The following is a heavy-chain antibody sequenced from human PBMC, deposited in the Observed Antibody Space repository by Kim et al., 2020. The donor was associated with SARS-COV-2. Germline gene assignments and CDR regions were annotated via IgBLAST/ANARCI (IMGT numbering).Heavy chain of an antibody. J-gene: IGHJ3*02. Sequence: ASVKVSCKVSGYTLTELSMHWVRQAPGKGLEWMGGFDPEDCETIYAQKFQGRVTMTEDTSPETASMELSSLRSEDTAVYYCATCRIVGVPDAFDIWGQGT. CDR2: FDPEDCET. CDR1: GYTLTELS. V-gene: IGHV1-24*01. D-gene: IGHD1-26*01. CDR3: ATCRIVGVPDAFDI.